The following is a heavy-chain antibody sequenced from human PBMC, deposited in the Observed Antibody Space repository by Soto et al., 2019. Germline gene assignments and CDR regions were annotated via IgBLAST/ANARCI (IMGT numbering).Heavy chain of an antibody. CDR3: ARPGVTKKDRGVWGSYRYIPYYFDY. CDR2: IYYSGST. J-gene: IGHJ4*02. CDR1: GGSISSSSYY. V-gene: IGHV4-39*01. D-gene: IGHD3-16*02. Sequence: SETLSLTCTVSGGSISSSSYYWGWIRQPPGKGLEWIGSIYYSGSTYYNPSLKSRVTISVDTSKNQFSLKLSAVTAADTAGYYCARPGVTKKDRGVWGSYRYIPYYFDYWGQGTLVTVSS.